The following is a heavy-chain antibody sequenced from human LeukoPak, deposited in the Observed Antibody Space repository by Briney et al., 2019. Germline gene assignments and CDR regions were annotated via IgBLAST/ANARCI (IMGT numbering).Heavy chain of an antibody. CDR1: GGSISSHY. Sequence: PSETLSLTCTVSGGSISSHYWSWIRQPPGKGLEWIGYIYYSGSTNYNPSLKSRVTISVDTSKNQFSLKLSSVTAADTAVYYCARAPWDSMSSGSYYDDYYYMDVWGKGTTVTVSS. V-gene: IGHV4-59*11. CDR3: ARAPWDSMSSGSYYDDYYYMDV. D-gene: IGHD1-26*01. CDR2: IYYSGST. J-gene: IGHJ6*03.